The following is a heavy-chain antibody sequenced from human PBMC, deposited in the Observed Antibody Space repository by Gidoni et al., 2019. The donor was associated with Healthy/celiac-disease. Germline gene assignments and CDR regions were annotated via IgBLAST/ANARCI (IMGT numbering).Heavy chain of an antibody. V-gene: IGHV3-33*01. J-gene: IGHJ4*02. Sequence: QVQLVESGGGVVQPGRSLRLSCAASGFTFSSYGMHWVRQAQGKGLGWVAVIWYDGSNKYYADSLKGRFTISRDNSKNTLYLQMNSLRAEDTAVYYCARDFGQQPTYWGQGTLVTVSS. CDR3: ARDFGQQPTY. CDR1: GFTFSSYG. CDR2: IWYDGSNK. D-gene: IGHD6-13*01.